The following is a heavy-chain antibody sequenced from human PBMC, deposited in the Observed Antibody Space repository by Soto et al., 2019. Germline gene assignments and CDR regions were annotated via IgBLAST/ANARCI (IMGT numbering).Heavy chain of an antibody. Sequence: GGSLRLSCAASGFTFSSYGMHWVRQAPGKGLEWVAVIWYDGSNKYYADYVKGRFTISRDNSKKKLYLQMNSQRAEDTAVYYFARDALDNVITMVRGVISPFDYWGQGTLVTVSS. D-gene: IGHD3-10*01. CDR3: ARDALDNVITMVRGVISPFDY. J-gene: IGHJ4*02. CDR1: GFTFSSYG. CDR2: IWYDGSNK. V-gene: IGHV3-33*01.